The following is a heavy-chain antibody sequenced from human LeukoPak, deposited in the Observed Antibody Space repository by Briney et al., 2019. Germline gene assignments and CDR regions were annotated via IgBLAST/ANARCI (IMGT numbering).Heavy chain of an antibody. Sequence: SETQSLTCTVSGGSISRYYWSWIRQPPGKGLEWIGYIYYSGSTNYNPSLKSRVTISVDTSKNQFSLKLSSVTAADTAVYYCARQKSGWFDPWGQGTLVTVSS. V-gene: IGHV4-59*08. CDR3: ARQKSGWFDP. CDR1: GGSISRYY. CDR2: IYYSGST. J-gene: IGHJ5*02.